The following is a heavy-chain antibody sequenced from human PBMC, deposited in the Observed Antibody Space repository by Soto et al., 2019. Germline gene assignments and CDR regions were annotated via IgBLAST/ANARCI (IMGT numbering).Heavy chain of an antibody. D-gene: IGHD3-22*01. CDR3: AGSGYYRGGFDY. CDR2: INSDGSST. CDR1: GFTFSSYW. Sequence: ETLRLSCAASGFTFSSYWMHWVRQAPGKGLVWVSRINSDGSSTSYADSVKGRFTISRDNAKNTLYLQMNSLRAEDTAVYYCAGSGYYRGGFDYWGQGTLVTVSS. V-gene: IGHV3-74*01. J-gene: IGHJ4*02.